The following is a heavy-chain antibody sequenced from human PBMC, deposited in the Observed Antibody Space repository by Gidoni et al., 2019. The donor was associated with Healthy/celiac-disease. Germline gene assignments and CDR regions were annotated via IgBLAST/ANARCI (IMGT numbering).Heavy chain of an antibody. CDR1: GFTFDDYT. J-gene: IGHJ5*02. V-gene: IGHV3-43*01. Sequence: EVQLVESGGVVVQPGGSLRLSCAASGFTFDDYTMHWVRQAPGKGLEWFSLISWDGGSTYYADSVKGRFTISRDNSKNSLYLQMNSLRTEDTALYYCAKEYGDYENWFDPWGQGTLVTVSS. CDR2: ISWDGGST. CDR3: AKEYGDYENWFDP. D-gene: IGHD4-17*01.